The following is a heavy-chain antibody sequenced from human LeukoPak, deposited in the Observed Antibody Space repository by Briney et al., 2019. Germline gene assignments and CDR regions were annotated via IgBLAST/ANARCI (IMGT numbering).Heavy chain of an antibody. CDR3: ARVSPYSSSWYWFDP. V-gene: IGHV4-39*07. Sequence: SETLSHTCTVSGGSISSSSYYWGWIRQPPGKGLEWIGSIYYSGSTNYNPSLKSRVTISVDTSKNQFSLKLSSVTAADTAVYYCARVSPYSSSWYWFDPWGQGTLVTVSS. D-gene: IGHD6-13*01. J-gene: IGHJ5*02. CDR2: IYYSGST. CDR1: GGSISSSSYY.